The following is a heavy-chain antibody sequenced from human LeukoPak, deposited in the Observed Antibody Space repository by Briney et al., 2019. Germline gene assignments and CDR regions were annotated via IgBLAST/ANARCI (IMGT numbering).Heavy chain of an antibody. CDR1: GFIFSSFT. Sequence: PGGSLRLSCTASGFIFSSFTMNWVRQAPGKGLEWISSISSSSTYIYYADSVKGRFTISRDNAKNSLYLQMNSLRAEDTAVYYCARDGHYQLPGSYYMDVWGKGTTVTVSS. D-gene: IGHD2-2*01. J-gene: IGHJ6*03. CDR3: ARDGHYQLPGSYYMDV. CDR2: ISSSSTYI. V-gene: IGHV3-21*01.